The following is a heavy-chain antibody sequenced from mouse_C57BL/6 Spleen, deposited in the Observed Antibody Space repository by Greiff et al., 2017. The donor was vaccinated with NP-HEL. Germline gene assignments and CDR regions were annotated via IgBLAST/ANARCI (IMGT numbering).Heavy chain of an antibody. Sequence: EVQLQQSGPVLVKPGASVKMSCKASGYTFTDYYMNWVKQSHGKSLEWIGVINPYNGGTSYNQKFKGKATLTVDKSSSTAYMELNSLTSEDSAVYYCARQPQALYAMDYWGQGTSVTVSS. D-gene: IGHD3-2*02. V-gene: IGHV1-19*01. J-gene: IGHJ4*01. CDR3: ARQPQALYAMDY. CDR1: GYTFTDYY. CDR2: INPYNGGT.